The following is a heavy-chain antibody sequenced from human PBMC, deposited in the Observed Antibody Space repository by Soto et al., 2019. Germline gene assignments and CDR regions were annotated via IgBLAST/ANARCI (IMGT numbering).Heavy chain of an antibody. V-gene: IGHV3-23*01. Sequence: GGSLRLSCTASGFTFGDYAMSWFRQAPGMGLEWVSTISGSGGSTYYADSVKGRFTISRDNSKNTLYLQMNSLRAEDTAVYYCAKGGGTFDIWGQGTMVTVSS. D-gene: IGHD3-16*01. CDR1: GFTFGDYA. J-gene: IGHJ3*02. CDR2: ISGSGGST. CDR3: AKGGGTFDI.